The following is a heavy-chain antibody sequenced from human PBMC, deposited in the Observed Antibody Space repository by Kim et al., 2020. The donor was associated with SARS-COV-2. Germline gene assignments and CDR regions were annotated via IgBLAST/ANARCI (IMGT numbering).Heavy chain of an antibody. J-gene: IGHJ6*01. CDR1: GGSFSGHY. D-gene: IGHD6-13*01. CDR3: ARGQASSSWYPYYYYGMDV. V-gene: IGHV4-34*01. Sequence: SETLSLTCAVYGGSFSGHYWSWIRQPPGKGLQWIGEINHSGSTNYNPSLKSRVTISVDTSKNQFSLKLSSVTAADTAVYYCARGQASSSWYPYYYYGMDV. CDR2: INHSGST.